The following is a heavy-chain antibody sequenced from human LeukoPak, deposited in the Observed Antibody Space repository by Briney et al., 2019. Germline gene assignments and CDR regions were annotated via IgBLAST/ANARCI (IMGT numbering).Heavy chain of an antibody. CDR3: ARGTYDYVWGSYRPYFDY. J-gene: IGHJ4*02. D-gene: IGHD3-16*02. Sequence: SVKVSCKASGGTFSSYAISWVRQAPGQGLEWMGGIILIFGTANYAQKFQGRVTITADESTSTAYMELSSLRSEDTAVYYCARGTYDYVWGSYRPYFDYWGQGTLVTVSS. CDR2: IILIFGTA. V-gene: IGHV1-69*01. CDR1: GGTFSSYA.